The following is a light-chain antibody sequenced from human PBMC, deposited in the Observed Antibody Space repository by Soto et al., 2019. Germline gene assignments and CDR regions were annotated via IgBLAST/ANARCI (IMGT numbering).Light chain of an antibody. V-gene: IGLV4-69*01. CDR2: LDSDGSH. CDR3: QTWGTGIHVV. J-gene: IGLJ2*01. CDR1: SGHSSYA. Sequence: QPVLTQSPSASASLGASVKLTCTLSSGHSSYAIAWHQQQPEKGPRYLMKLDSDGSHTKGDAIPDRFSGSSSGAERYLTISRLPSEDEADYYCQTWGTGIHVVFGGGTKLTVL.